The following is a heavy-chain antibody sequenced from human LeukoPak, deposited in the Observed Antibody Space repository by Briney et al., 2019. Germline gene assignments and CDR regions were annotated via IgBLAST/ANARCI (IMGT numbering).Heavy chain of an antibody. CDR3: AINTVTTGWDALDI. Sequence: GASVKVSCKASGYSSTGHYIHWVRQAPGQGLEWMGWVNPNSGGTNSAQKFQGRVTMTRDTSISTAYMELRRLRSDDTAVYYCAINTVTTGWDALDIWGQGTMVTVSS. CDR2: VNPNSGGT. D-gene: IGHD4-17*01. V-gene: IGHV1-2*02. J-gene: IGHJ3*02. CDR1: GYSSTGHY.